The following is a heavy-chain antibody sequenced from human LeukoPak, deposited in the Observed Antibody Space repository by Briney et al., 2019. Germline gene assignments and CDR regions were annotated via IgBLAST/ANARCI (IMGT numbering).Heavy chain of an antibody. J-gene: IGHJ3*02. CDR2: IRYDGSNK. D-gene: IGHD3-3*01. Sequence: PGGSLRLSCAASGFTFSSYGMHWVRQAPGKGLEWVAFIRYDGSNKYYADSVKGRFTISRDNSKNTLYLQMNSLRAEDTAVYYCTTDNWRGLDAFDIWGQGTMVTVSS. CDR1: GFTFSSYG. CDR3: TTDNWRGLDAFDI. V-gene: IGHV3-30*02.